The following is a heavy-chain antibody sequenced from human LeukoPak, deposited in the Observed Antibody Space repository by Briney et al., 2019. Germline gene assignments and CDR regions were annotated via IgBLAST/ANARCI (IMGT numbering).Heavy chain of an antibody. Sequence: GGSLRLSCAASGFTFSSYGMHWVRQAPGKGLEWVAVIWYDGSNKYYADSVEGRFTISRDNSKNTLYLQMNSLRAEDTAVYYCARASHYGDPDYYYGMDVWGQGTTVTVSS. CDR3: ARASHYGDPDYYYGMDV. J-gene: IGHJ6*02. V-gene: IGHV3-33*01. D-gene: IGHD4-17*01. CDR2: IWYDGSNK. CDR1: GFTFSSYG.